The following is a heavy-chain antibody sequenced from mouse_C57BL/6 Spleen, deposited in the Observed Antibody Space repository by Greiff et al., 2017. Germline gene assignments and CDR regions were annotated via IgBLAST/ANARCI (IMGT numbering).Heavy chain of an antibody. CDR3: SRAVMDY. CDR1: GFTFSSYG. CDR2: ISSGGSYT. J-gene: IGHJ4*01. Sequence: EVHLVESGGDLVKPGGSLKLSCAASGFTFSSYGMSWVRQTPDKRLEWVATISSGGSYTYYPDSVKGRFTISRDNAKNTLYLQMSSLKSEDTAMYYCSRAVMDYWGQGTSVTVSS. V-gene: IGHV5-6*01.